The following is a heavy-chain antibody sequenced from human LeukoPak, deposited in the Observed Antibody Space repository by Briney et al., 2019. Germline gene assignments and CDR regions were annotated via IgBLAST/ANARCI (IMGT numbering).Heavy chain of an antibody. D-gene: IGHD2-2*01. J-gene: IGHJ4*02. CDR1: GGSLSSHY. V-gene: IGHV4-59*11. CDR3: ARFSSGCSTASCYLTN. Sequence: SETLSLTCTVGGGSLSSHYWSWIRQPPGKGLELVGHIYYTGTTFYNPSLNSRVTISLDTSRNQFSLRLTSVTAVDTAVYYCARFSSGCSTASCYLTNWGQGTLVTVSS. CDR2: IYYTGTT.